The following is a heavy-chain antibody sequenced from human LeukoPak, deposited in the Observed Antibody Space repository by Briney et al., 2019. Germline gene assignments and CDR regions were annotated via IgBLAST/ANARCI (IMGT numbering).Heavy chain of an antibody. CDR2: ISSSGSMI. V-gene: IGHV3-48*01. Sequence: TGGSLRLSCAASGFTFSSYAMHWVRQVPGKGLEWVSHISSSGSMIWYGESVKGRFTISRDSAKNSLHLQMNSLRAEDTAVYYCARDPESNWGWDLDYWGQGTLVTVSS. CDR1: GFTFSSYA. D-gene: IGHD7-27*01. CDR3: ARDPESNWGWDLDY. J-gene: IGHJ4*02.